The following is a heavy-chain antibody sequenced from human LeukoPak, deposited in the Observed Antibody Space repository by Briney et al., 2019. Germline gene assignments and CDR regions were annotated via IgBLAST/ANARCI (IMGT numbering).Heavy chain of an antibody. CDR1: GLIVSSNY. V-gene: IGHV3-66*01. Sequence: GGSLRLSCAASGLIVSSNYMSWVRQSPGKGPEWVSITYRDGNTNYADSVKGRFTISRDTSKNTLSLQMNSLRAEDTAVYYCACSGPYSNGGVMTDYWGQGTLVTVSS. CDR3: ACSGPYSNGGVMTDY. CDR2: TYRDGNT. D-gene: IGHD6-19*01. J-gene: IGHJ4*02.